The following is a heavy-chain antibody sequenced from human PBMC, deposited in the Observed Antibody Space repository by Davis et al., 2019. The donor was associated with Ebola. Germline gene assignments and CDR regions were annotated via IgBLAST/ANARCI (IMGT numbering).Heavy chain of an antibody. D-gene: IGHD3-10*01. CDR1: GFTFSSYS. Sequence: PGGSLRLSCAASGFTFSSYSMNWVRQAPGKGLEWVSSISSSSSYIYYADSVKGRFTISRDNAKNSLYLQMNSLRAEDTAMYYCTRGGYYNSGSYVTPPFDYWGQGTLVTVSS. J-gene: IGHJ4*02. CDR3: TRGGYYNSGSYVTPPFDY. CDR2: ISSSSSYI. V-gene: IGHV3-21*01.